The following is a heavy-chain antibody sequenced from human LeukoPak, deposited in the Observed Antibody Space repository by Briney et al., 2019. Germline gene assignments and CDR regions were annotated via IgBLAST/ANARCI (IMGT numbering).Heavy chain of an antibody. Sequence: PGGSLRFSCAASGFTFSSYSMNWVRQAPGKGLEWVSSISSSSSYIYYADSVKGRFTISRDNAKNSLYLQMNSLRAEDTAVYYCARGDTVTMFRALWYWGQGTLVTVSS. J-gene: IGHJ4*02. D-gene: IGHD4-17*01. CDR2: ISSSSSYI. CDR1: GFTFSSYS. V-gene: IGHV3-21*01. CDR3: ARGDTVTMFRALWY.